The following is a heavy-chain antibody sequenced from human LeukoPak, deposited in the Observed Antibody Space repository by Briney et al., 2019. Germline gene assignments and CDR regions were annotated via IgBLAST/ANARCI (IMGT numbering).Heavy chain of an antibody. V-gene: IGHV3-74*01. Sequence: GGSLRLSCAASGFTFSTYWMHWVRQAPGKGLVWVSGTNSNGRSTSYADSVKGRFTISRDNAKNTLYLQMDSLRAEDTAVYYCAKVGSGSYYYGSGSPHHFDYWGQGTLVTVSS. J-gene: IGHJ4*02. D-gene: IGHD3-10*01. CDR2: TNSNGRST. CDR3: AKVGSGSYYYGSGSPHHFDY. CDR1: GFTFSTYW.